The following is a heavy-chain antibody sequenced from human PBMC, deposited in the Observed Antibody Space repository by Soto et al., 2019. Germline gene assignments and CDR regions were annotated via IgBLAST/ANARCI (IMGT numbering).Heavy chain of an antibody. CDR3: ARDIHGGYGDFFDL. Sequence: SLRLSCAASGFTFSSYSMNWVRQAPGKGLEWVSYISSSSSTIYYADSVKGRFTISRDNAKNSLYLQMNSLRAEDTAVYYCARDIHGGYGDFFDLWGRGTLVTVSS. J-gene: IGHJ2*01. CDR2: ISSSSSTI. CDR1: GFTFSSYS. V-gene: IGHV3-48*01. D-gene: IGHD4-17*01.